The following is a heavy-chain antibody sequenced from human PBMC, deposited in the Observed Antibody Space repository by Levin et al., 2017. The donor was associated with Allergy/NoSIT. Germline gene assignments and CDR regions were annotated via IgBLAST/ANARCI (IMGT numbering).Heavy chain of an antibody. CDR2: IVVGSGNT. CDR1: GFTFTSST. Sequence: GASVKVSCKASGFTFTSSTMQWVRQARGQRLEWIGWIVVGSGNTNYAQNFQERVTITRDMSTTTAYMDLSSLRSEDTAVYYCAAFFGELIDSWGQGTLVTVSS. D-gene: IGHD3-10*01. J-gene: IGHJ4*02. V-gene: IGHV1-58*02. CDR3: AAFFGELIDS.